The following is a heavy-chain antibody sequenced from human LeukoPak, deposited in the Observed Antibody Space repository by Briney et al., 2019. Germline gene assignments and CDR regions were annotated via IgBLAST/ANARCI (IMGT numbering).Heavy chain of an antibody. V-gene: IGHV3-9*01. Sequence: GGSLRLSCAASGFTFDDYAMPWLRQAPGKGLEWVSGISWNSGSIGYADSVKGRFTISRDNAKNSLYLQMNSLRAEDTALYYCAKRLDLDYWGQGTLVTVSS. CDR2: ISWNSGSI. J-gene: IGHJ4*02. CDR1: GFTFDDYA. CDR3: AKRLDLDY. D-gene: IGHD6-19*01.